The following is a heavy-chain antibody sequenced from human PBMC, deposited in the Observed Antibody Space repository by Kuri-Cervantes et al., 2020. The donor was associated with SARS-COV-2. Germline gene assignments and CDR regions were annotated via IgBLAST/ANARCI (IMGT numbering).Heavy chain of an antibody. V-gene: IGHV3-9*01. Sequence: GGSLRLSCAASGFTFDDYAMHWVRQAPGKGLEWVSGISWNSGSIGYADSVKGRFTISRDSAKNSLYLQINSLRGEDTAVYYCARVAGEGPIYYYYMDVWGKGTTVTVSS. CDR3: ARVAGEGPIYYYYMDV. J-gene: IGHJ6*03. D-gene: IGHD2-21*01. CDR2: ISWNSGSI. CDR1: GFTFDDYA.